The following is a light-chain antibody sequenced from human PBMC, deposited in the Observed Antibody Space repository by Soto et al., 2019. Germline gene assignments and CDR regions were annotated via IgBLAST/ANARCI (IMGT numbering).Light chain of an antibody. CDR1: SSTIGSNY. CDR3: AAWHDSLPAYYV. V-gene: IGLV1-47*01. J-gene: IGLJ1*01. Sequence: QSVLTQPPSASGTPGQRVTISCSGSSSTIGSNYVFWYQQLPGTAPKLLIYKNNQRPSGVPDRFSGSKSGTSASLAISGLRSEDEADDYCAAWHDSLPAYYVFGTGTKLTVL. CDR2: KNN.